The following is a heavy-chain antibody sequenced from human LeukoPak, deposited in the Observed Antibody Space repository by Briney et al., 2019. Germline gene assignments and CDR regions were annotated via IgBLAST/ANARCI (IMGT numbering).Heavy chain of an antibody. CDR3: ARGGEPDYFDY. Sequence: PGRSLRLSCAAPGFTFSNYRMHWIRQAPGKGLEWVALIWFDGSDKYYADSVQGRFTISRDNSENTLSLQVSSLRAEDTAIYYCARGGEPDYFDYWGQGTLVTVSS. D-gene: IGHD2-21*01. CDR1: GFTFSNYR. CDR2: IWFDGSDK. V-gene: IGHV3-33*01. J-gene: IGHJ4*02.